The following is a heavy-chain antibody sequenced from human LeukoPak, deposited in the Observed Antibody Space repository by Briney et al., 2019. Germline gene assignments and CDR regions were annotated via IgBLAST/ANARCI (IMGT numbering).Heavy chain of an antibody. V-gene: IGHV4-59*08. CDR1: GGSISSYY. CDR2: IYYSGST. Sequence: PSETLSLTCTVSGGSISSYYWSWIRQPPGKGLEWIGYIYYSGSTNYNPSLKSRVTISVDTSKNQFSLKLSSVTAADTAVYYCARHDGSSYGPLDYWGQGTLVTVSS. D-gene: IGHD5-18*01. J-gene: IGHJ4*02. CDR3: ARHDGSSYGPLDY.